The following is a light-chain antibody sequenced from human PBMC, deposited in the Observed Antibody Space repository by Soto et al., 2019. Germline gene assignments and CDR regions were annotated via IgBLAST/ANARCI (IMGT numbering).Light chain of an antibody. Sequence: EIVLTQSPVALSLSPGERATLSCRASQSVSSTLLTWYQQKPGQAPRLLIYSVSSRATGIPDRFSGSGSGTDFTLTISRLEPEDFAVYFCQHYGDSSWTFGQGTRVEIK. V-gene: IGKV3-20*01. CDR2: SVS. CDR1: QSVSSTL. J-gene: IGKJ1*01. CDR3: QHYGDSSWT.